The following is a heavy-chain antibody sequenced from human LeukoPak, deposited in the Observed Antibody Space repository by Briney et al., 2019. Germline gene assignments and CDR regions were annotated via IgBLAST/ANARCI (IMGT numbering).Heavy chain of an antibody. Sequence: GGSLRLSCAASGFAVTNTFMTWVRQAPGKGLEWVSVIHSGGTTDYAGSVKGRFTISRDNAKNSLYLQMNSLRAEDTAVYYCARVSIAVAGTARDYWGQGTLVTVSS. D-gene: IGHD6-19*01. J-gene: IGHJ4*02. CDR1: GFAVTNTF. V-gene: IGHV3-53*01. CDR3: ARVSIAVAGTARDY. CDR2: IHSGGTT.